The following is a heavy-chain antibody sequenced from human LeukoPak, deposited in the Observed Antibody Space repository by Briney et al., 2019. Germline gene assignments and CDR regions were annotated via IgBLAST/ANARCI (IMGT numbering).Heavy chain of an antibody. CDR2: IRYDGSNK. Sequence: GGSLRLSCAASGFTFSSYSMNWVRQAPGKGLEWVAFIRYDGSNKYYADSVKGRFTISRDNSKNTLNLQMNSLRAEDTAVYYCARDPRYGSSGFDYWGRGTLVTVSS. J-gene: IGHJ4*02. CDR3: ARDPRYGSSGFDY. D-gene: IGHD3-22*01. CDR1: GFTFSSYS. V-gene: IGHV3-30*02.